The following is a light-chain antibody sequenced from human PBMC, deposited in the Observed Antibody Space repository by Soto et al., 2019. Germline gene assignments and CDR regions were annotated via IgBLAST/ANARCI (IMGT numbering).Light chain of an antibody. Sequence: DIQMTQSPSSLSASVEDRVIITCRASQSISNHLNWYQQKPGKVPKLLIFAASSLQSGVPSRFSGSRSGPDFTLTISSLQPEDLDTHYCQQSYSSPPTLAHGTQVDIK. J-gene: IGKJ1*01. CDR1: QSISNH. CDR3: QQSYSSPPT. V-gene: IGKV1-39*01. CDR2: AAS.